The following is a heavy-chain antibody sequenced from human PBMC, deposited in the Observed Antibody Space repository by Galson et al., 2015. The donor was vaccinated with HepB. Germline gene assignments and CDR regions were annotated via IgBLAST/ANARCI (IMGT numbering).Heavy chain of an antibody. CDR3: ARETTVVTFDP. J-gene: IGHJ5*02. D-gene: IGHD4-23*01. V-gene: IGHV4-30-4*01. CDR2: VYYSGST. CDR1: GGSISSGDYY. Sequence: TLSLTCTVSGGSISSGDYYWSWIRQPPGKGLEWIGYVYYSGSTYYNPSLKSRVTISVDTSKNQFSLKLSSVTAADTAVYYCARETTVVTFDPWGQGTLVTVSS.